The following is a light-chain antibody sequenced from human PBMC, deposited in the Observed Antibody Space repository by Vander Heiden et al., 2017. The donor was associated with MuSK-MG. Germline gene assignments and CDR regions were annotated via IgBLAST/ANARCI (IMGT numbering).Light chain of an antibody. V-gene: IGLV1-40*01. J-gene: IGLJ2*01. Sequence: QLVLTQLPSAFGAPGQRVTISCPGSSSTIGVAYDVHWYQQLPGPAPNLLIYGNNNRPSGVPARFSGSKSGASASLAITGLRAEDDADYYCQSYDSSLRTSLFGGGTKLTVL. CDR2: GNN. CDR3: QSYDSSLRTSL. CDR1: SSTIGVAYD.